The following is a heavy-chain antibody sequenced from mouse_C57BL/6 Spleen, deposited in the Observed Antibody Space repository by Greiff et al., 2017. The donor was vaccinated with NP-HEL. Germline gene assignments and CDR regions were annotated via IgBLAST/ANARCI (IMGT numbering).Heavy chain of an antibody. CDR1: GYAFSSYW. D-gene: IGHD2-5*01. CDR3: AREDSNAAWFAY. Sequence: QVQLQQSGAELVKPGASVKISCKASGYAFSSYWMNWVKQRPGKGLEWIGQIYPGDGDTNYNGKFKGKATLTADKSSSTAYMQLSSLTSEDSAFYFCAREDSNAAWFAYWGQGTLVTVSA. CDR2: IYPGDGDT. V-gene: IGHV1-80*01. J-gene: IGHJ3*01.